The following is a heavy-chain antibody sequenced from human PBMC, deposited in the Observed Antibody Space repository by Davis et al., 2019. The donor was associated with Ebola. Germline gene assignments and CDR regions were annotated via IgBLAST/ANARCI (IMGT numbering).Heavy chain of an antibody. CDR1: GFTFDDYA. D-gene: IGHD4-11*01. CDR2: ISWNSGSI. Sequence: PGGSLRLSCAASGFTFDDYAMHWVRQAPGKGLEWVSGISWNSGSIGYADSVKGRFTISRDNAKNSLYLQMNSLRAEDTALYYCAKSLTTVTRLRYYYGMDAWGQGTTVTVSS. V-gene: IGHV3-9*01. CDR3: AKSLTTVTRLRYYYGMDA. J-gene: IGHJ6*02.